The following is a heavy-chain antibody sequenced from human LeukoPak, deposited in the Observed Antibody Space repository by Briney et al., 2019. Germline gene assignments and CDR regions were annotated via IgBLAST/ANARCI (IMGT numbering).Heavy chain of an antibody. CDR2: IYYSGST. V-gene: IGHV4-59*01. D-gene: IGHD2-2*01. Sequence: SETLSLTCTVSGGSISSYYWSWIRQPPGKGLEWIGYIYYSGSTNYNPSLKSRVTISVDTSKDQFSLKLSSVTAADTAVYYCARENRYCSSTSCSYYYYMDVWGKGTTVTVSS. CDR1: GGSISSYY. CDR3: ARENRYCSSTSCSYYYYMDV. J-gene: IGHJ6*03.